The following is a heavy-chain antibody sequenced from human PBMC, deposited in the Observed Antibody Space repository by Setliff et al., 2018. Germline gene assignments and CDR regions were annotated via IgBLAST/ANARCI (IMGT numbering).Heavy chain of an antibody. CDR1: ADSISSRHYY. V-gene: IGHV4-61*09. CDR2: IYTSWST. D-gene: IGHD2-21*02. CDR3: ARVVSDDYCGGDCSDY. J-gene: IGHJ4*02. Sequence: PSETLSLTCTVSADSISSRHYYWSWIRQPAGKGLEWLGQIYTSWSTNYNPSLKGRATLSIDASKRQFSLKLSSVTAADTAVYYCARVVSDDYCGGDCSDYWGQGTLVTVSS.